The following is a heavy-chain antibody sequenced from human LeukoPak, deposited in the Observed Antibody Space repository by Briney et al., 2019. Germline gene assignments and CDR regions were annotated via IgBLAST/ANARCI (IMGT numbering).Heavy chain of an antibody. CDR3: ARASEEIFDY. CDR1: GGSISSYY. D-gene: IGHD5-24*01. Sequence: SETLSLTCTVSGGSISSYYWSWIRQPPGKGLEWIGYIYYSGSTNYNPSLKGRVTISVDTSKNQFSLKLSSVTAADTAVYYCARASEEIFDYWGQGTLVTVSS. V-gene: IGHV4-59*01. CDR2: IYYSGST. J-gene: IGHJ4*02.